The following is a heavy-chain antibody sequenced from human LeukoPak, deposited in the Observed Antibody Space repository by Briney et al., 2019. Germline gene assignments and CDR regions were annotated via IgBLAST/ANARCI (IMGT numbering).Heavy chain of an antibody. J-gene: IGHJ4*02. Sequence: PSETLSLTCTVSGGPISSYYWSWIRQPPGKGLEWIGYIYYSGSTNYNPSLKSRVTISVDTSKNQFSLKLSSVTAADTAVYYCARSFLWFGELLLDYWGQGTLVTVSS. V-gene: IGHV4-59*01. D-gene: IGHD3-10*01. CDR1: GGPISSYY. CDR2: IYYSGST. CDR3: ARSFLWFGELLLDY.